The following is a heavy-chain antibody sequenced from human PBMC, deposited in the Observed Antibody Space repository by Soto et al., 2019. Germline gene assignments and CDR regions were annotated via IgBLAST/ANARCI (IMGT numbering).Heavy chain of an antibody. V-gene: IGHV3-23*01. CDR3: AKDPPWGWLQPYFDY. Sequence: PGGSLRLSCAASAFTFSSYAMSWVRQAPGKGLEWVSAISGSGGSTYYADSVKGRFTITRDNSKNTLYLQMNSLRAEDTAVYYCAKDPPWGWLQPYFDYWGQGTLVTVSS. D-gene: IGHD5-12*01. J-gene: IGHJ4*02. CDR1: AFTFSSYA. CDR2: ISGSGGST.